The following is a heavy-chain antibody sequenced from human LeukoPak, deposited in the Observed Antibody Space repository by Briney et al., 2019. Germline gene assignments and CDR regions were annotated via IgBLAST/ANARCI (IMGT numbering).Heavy chain of an antibody. CDR1: GYTFTSYY. V-gene: IGHV1-46*01. D-gene: IGHD3-22*01. Sequence: GASVKVSRKASGYTFTSYYMHWVRQAPGQGLEWMGIINPSGGSTSYAQKFQGRVTMTRDTSTSTVYMELSSLRSEDTAVYYCAREGYYDSSAPKYSQHGGQGTLVTVSS. CDR3: AREGYYDSSAPKYSQH. CDR2: INPSGGST. J-gene: IGHJ1*01.